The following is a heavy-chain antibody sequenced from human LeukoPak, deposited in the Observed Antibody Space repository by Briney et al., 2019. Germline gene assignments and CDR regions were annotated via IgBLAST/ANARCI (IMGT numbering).Heavy chain of an antibody. Sequence: SGGSLRLSCAASGFTFSSYAMSWVRQGPGKGLEWVSTISGSGGSTYYADSVKGRFTVSRDNSKNTLYLQMNSLRAEDTAVYYCAKDMTTAVAGTLFDCWGQGTLVTVSS. CDR2: ISGSGGST. CDR1: GFTFSSYA. CDR3: AKDMTTAVAGTLFDC. J-gene: IGHJ4*01. V-gene: IGHV3-23*01. D-gene: IGHD6-19*01.